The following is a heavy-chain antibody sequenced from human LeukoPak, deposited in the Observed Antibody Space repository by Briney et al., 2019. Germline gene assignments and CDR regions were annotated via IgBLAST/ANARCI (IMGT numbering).Heavy chain of an antibody. V-gene: IGHV3-23*01. CDR3: VWGQGSSWYVSY. CDR1: GGSFSGYY. D-gene: IGHD6-13*01. Sequence: PSETLSLTCAVYGGSFSGYYWSWIRQPPGKGLEWVSAISGSGGSTYYADSVKGRFTISRDNSKNTLYLQMNSLRAEDTAVYYCVWGQGSSWYVSYWGQGTLVTVSS. J-gene: IGHJ4*02. CDR2: ISGSGGST.